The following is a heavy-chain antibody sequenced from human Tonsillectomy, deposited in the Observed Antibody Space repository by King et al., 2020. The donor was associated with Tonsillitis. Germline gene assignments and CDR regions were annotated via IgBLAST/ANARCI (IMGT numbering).Heavy chain of an antibody. Sequence: QLQESGPGLVKPSETLSLTCTVSGGSISSYYWSWIRQPPGKGLEWIGYIYDSGSTNYNPSLKSRGTISVDTSKNQLSLKLSSVTAADTAGYYCARGSNIAAAGTGYYFDYWGQGTLVTVSS. CDR2: IYDSGST. V-gene: IGHV4-59*01. J-gene: IGHJ4*02. CDR3: ARGSNIAAAGTGYYFDY. CDR1: GGSISSYY. D-gene: IGHD6-13*01.